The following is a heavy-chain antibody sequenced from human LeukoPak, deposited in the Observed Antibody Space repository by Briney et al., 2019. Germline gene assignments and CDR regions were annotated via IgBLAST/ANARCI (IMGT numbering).Heavy chain of an antibody. D-gene: IGHD1-1*01. CDR1: GGSISSYY. CDR2: IYYSGST. V-gene: IGHV4-59*01. J-gene: IGHJ4*02. CDR3: ARSRGTFDY. Sequence: SETLSLTCTVSGGSISSYYWSWIRQPAGEGLEWIGYIYYSGSTNYNPSLKSRVTISVDTSKNQFSLKLSSVTAADTAVYYCARSRGTFDYWGQGTLVTVSS.